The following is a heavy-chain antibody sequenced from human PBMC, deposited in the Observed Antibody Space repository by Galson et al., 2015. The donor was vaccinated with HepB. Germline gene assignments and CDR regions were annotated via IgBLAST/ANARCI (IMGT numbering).Heavy chain of an antibody. CDR1: GYTFTTNG. CDR3: ARDTPLPVRGVIIKGYYYYGMDV. J-gene: IGHJ6*02. D-gene: IGHD3-10*01. V-gene: IGHV1-18*04. Sequence: SVKVSCKASGYTFTTNGISWVRQAPGKGLEWMGWISGYNGNTNYAQKFQGRVTMTTDTFTSTAYMELRSLSSDDTAVYYCARDTPLPVRGVIIKGYYYYGMDVWGQGTTVTVSS. CDR2: ISGYNGNT.